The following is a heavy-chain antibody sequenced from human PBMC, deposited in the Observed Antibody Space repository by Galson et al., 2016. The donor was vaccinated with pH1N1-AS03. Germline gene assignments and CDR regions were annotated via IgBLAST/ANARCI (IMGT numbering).Heavy chain of an antibody. J-gene: IGHJ6*02. V-gene: IGHV1-3*01. Sequence: SVKVSCKASGYTFTSYAMHWVRQAPGQRLEWMGWINAGNGNTKYSQKFQGRVTITRDTSASTAYMELSSLRSEDTAVYYCARDRGSGYDLFDYYYGMDCWGQGTTVTVSS. CDR1: GYTFTSYA. D-gene: IGHD5-12*01. CDR2: INAGNGNT. CDR3: ARDRGSGYDLFDYYYGMDC.